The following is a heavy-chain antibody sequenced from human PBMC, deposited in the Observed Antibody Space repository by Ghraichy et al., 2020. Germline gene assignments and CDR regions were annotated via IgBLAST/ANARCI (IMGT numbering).Heavy chain of an antibody. D-gene: IGHD2-8*02. J-gene: IGHJ6*03. Sequence: GGSLRLSCSASGFSFRTSALYWVRQAPGKGLEYVSAIGSDGLSTYYADSVKGRFAMSRDNSKNTLYLQMSSLRPEDTAMYYCVKVVPRWQSWLGYADHWCQATTMTVSVAPPTRPKKCPPGRRSTQAGGNMDV. V-gene: IGHV3-64D*06. CDR3: VKVVPRWQSWLGYADHWCQATTMTVSVAPPTRPKKCPPGRRSTQAGGNMDV. CDR1: GFSFRTSA. CDR2: IGSDGLST.